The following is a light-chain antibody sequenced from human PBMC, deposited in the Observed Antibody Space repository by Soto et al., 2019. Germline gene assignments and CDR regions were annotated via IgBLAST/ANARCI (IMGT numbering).Light chain of an antibody. V-gene: IGLV2-14*03. J-gene: IGLJ1*01. CDR3: SSYTTSNTRQIV. CDR1: RSDVDGYNY. CDR2: DVS. Sequence: QCALTQPASVSGSPGQSITIACTGTRSDVDGYNYVSWYQHHPGKAPKLIIFDVSNRPSGVSNPFSGSKSGNTASLTISGLQPEDEADYYCSSYTTSNTRQIVFGTGTKVTV.